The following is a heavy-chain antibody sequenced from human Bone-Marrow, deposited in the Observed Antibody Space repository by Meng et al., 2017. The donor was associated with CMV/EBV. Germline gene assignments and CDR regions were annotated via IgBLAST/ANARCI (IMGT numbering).Heavy chain of an antibody. CDR1: GYSFTSYW. Sequence: GESLKISCKGSGYSFTSYWIGWVRQMPGKGLEWMGIIYPGDSDTRYSPSFQGQVTISADKSISTAYLQWSSLKASDTAMYYCAGFIAVAGTGYYGMDVWGPGPTVTGYS. D-gene: IGHD6-19*01. CDR2: IYPGDSDT. CDR3: AGFIAVAGTGYYGMDV. V-gene: IGHV5-51*01. J-gene: IGHJ6*01.